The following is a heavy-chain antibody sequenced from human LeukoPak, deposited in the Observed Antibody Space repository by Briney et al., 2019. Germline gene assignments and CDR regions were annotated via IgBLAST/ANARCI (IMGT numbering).Heavy chain of an antibody. D-gene: IGHD3-10*01. Sequence: GGSLRLSCAASEFTFSSYALSWVRQAPGKGLEWVSIIGGSGDSTYYADSVKGRFTISRDNSKNTLFLQMNSLRAEDTAVYYRAKDRGYGPGSYLFDYWGQGTLVTVSS. CDR1: EFTFSSYA. J-gene: IGHJ4*02. CDR3: AKDRGYGPGSYLFDY. CDR2: IGGSGDST. V-gene: IGHV3-23*01.